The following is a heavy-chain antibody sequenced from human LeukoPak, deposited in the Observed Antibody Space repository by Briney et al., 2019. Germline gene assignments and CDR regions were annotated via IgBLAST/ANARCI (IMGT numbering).Heavy chain of an antibody. CDR1: GYTLTDLS. CDR2: FDPKDGET. CDR3: ATFALFGVINSYYFNY. Sequence: ASVKVSCKISGYTLTDLSMHWVRQALGKGLEWMGGFDPKDGETLYAQKFQGRVTMTEDTSTDTAYLELSGLRSGDTAVYYCATFALFGVINSYYFNYWGQGTLVTVSS. V-gene: IGHV1-24*01. J-gene: IGHJ4*02. D-gene: IGHD3-3*01.